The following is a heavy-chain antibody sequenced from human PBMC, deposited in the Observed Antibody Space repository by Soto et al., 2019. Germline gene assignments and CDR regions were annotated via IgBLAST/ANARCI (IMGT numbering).Heavy chain of an antibody. Sequence: GASVKVSCEASGYTFTSYAIHWVRQAPGQRLEWMGWINAGNGDTKYSQKLQGRVTITRDTSATTAYVELSSLTSEDTAVYYCTRDPATYSSGYDYWGQGTPVT. CDR1: GYTFTSYA. CDR2: INAGNGDT. CDR3: TRDPATYSSGYDY. V-gene: IGHV1-3*01. J-gene: IGHJ4*02. D-gene: IGHD6-19*01.